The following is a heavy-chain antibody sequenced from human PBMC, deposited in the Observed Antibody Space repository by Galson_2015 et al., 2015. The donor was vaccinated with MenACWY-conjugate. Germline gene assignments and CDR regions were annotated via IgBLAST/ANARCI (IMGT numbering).Heavy chain of an antibody. CDR3: ARRIYYDTSAAIDS. CDR1: GYSFTNYW. Sequence: QSGAEVKKPGESLTISCKGSGYSFTNYWIIWVRQMPGKGLEWMGIIYPGDSETRYSPSLQGQVTMSVDKSISTAYLQWNSLVASDSGLYYCARRIYYDTSAAIDSWGQGTLVTVSS. CDR2: IYPGDSET. J-gene: IGHJ5*01. V-gene: IGHV5-51*03. D-gene: IGHD3-22*01.